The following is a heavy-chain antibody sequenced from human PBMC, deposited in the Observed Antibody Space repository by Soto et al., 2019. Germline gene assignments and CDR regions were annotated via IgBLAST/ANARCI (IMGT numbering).Heavy chain of an antibody. CDR3: AKSGGDYYYGMDV. CDR1: GFSLSSYA. D-gene: IGHD3-10*01. CDR2: ISVSGGST. V-gene: IGHV3-23*01. J-gene: IGHJ6*02. Sequence: GGSLRLSCAASGFSLSSYAMSWVRQAPGKGLEWVSAISVSGGSTYYADSVKGRFTISRDNSKNTLYLQMNSLRAEDTAVYYCAKSGGDYYYGMDVWGQGTTVTVSS.